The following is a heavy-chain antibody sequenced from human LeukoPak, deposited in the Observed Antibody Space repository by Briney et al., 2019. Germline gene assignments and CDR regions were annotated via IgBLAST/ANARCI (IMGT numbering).Heavy chain of an antibody. CDR2: ISYDGSNK. J-gene: IGHJ4*02. CDR3: ARDRTGGLQTLDY. CDR1: GFTFSSYA. D-gene: IGHD2-8*02. Sequence: GGSLRLSCAASGFTFSSYAMHWVRQAPGKGLEWVAVISYDGSNKYYADSVKGRFTISRDNSKNTLYLQMNSLRAEDTAVYYCARDRTGGLQTLDYWGQGTLVTVSS. V-gene: IGHV3-30-3*01.